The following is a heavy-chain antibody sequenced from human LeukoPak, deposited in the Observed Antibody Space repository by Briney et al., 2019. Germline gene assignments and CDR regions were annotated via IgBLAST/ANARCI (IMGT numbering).Heavy chain of an antibody. D-gene: IGHD2-2*02. CDR2: IIPILGIA. V-gene: IGHV1-69*04. J-gene: IGHJ5*02. Sequence: RGDSVKVSCKASGGTFSSYAISWVRQAPGQGLEWMGRIIPILGIANYEQKFQGRVTINADKSTSTAYMELSRLRSDDTAVYYCARYIVVVPAAIRASFDPWGQGTLVTVSS. CDR3: ARYIVVVPAAIRASFDP. CDR1: GGTFSSYA.